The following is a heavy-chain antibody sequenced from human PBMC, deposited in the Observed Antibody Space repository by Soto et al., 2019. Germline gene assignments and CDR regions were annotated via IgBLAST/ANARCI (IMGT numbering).Heavy chain of an antibody. CDR1: GFTFSSYA. CDR3: ARARCSSTSCPFDY. J-gene: IGHJ4*02. D-gene: IGHD2-2*01. Sequence: QVQLVESGGGVVQPGRSMRLSCAASGFTFSSYAMHWVRQAPGKGLEWVAVISYDGRNKYYADSVKGRFNISRNNYKNTLYLHMTSLRAEDTAVYYCARARCSSTSCPFDYWGRGTLVTVSS. V-gene: IGHV3-30-3*01. CDR2: ISYDGRNK.